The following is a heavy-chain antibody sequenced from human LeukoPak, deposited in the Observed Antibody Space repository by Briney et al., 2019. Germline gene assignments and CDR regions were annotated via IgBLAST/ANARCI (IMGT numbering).Heavy chain of an antibody. CDR3: ARDLWGDRDSYFDY. D-gene: IGHD2-21*01. J-gene: IGHJ4*02. CDR2: IWYDGSNK. Sequence: QPGRSLRLSCAASGFTFSSYGMHWVRQAPGKGLEWVAVIWYDGSNKYYADSVKGRFTISRDNAKNTVYLQMNSLRAEDTAVYYCARDLWGDRDSYFDYWGQGTLVTVSS. CDR1: GFTFSSYG. V-gene: IGHV3-33*01.